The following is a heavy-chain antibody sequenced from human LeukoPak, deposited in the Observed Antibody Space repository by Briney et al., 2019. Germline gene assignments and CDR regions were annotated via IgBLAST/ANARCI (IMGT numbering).Heavy chain of an antibody. J-gene: IGHJ4*02. CDR1: GGSISSYY. CDR3: ARVPLAYCGGDCSPYYFDY. D-gene: IGHD2-21*02. CDR2: IYYSGST. Sequence: SETLSLTCTVSGGSISSYYWSWIRLPPGKGLEWIGYIYYSGSTNYNPSLKSRVTISVDTSKNQFSLKLSSVTAADTAVYYCARVPLAYCGGDCSPYYFDYWGQGTLVTVSS. V-gene: IGHV4-59*01.